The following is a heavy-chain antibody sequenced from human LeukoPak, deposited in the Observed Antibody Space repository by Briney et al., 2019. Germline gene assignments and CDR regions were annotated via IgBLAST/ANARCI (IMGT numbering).Heavy chain of an antibody. V-gene: IGHV3-11*05. CDR3: ARVSNYYGMDV. CDR2: ISSSSSYT. CDR1: GFTFSDYY. J-gene: IGHJ6*02. Sequence: GGPLRLSCAAPGFTFSDYYMSWIRQAPGKGLEWVSYISSSSSYTNYADSVKGRFTISRDNAKHSLYLQMNRLRAEDTAVYYCARVSNYYGMDVWGQGTTVTVSS.